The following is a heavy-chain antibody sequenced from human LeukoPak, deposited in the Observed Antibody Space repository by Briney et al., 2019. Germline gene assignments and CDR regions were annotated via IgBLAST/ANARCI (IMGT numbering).Heavy chain of an antibody. J-gene: IGHJ5*02. D-gene: IGHD2-15*01. Sequence: GGFLRLSCAASGFTFSSYSMNWVRQAPGKGLEWVSSISSSSSYIYYADSVKGRFTISRDNAKNSLYLQMNSLRAEDTAVYYCARDTRADCSGGSCYSDLGWFDPWGQGTLVTVSS. CDR2: ISSSSSYI. V-gene: IGHV3-21*01. CDR1: GFTFSSYS. CDR3: ARDTRADCSGGSCYSDLGWFDP.